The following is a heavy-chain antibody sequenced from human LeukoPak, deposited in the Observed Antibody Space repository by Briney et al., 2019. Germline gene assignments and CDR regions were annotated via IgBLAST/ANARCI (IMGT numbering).Heavy chain of an antibody. CDR2: IYSGGST. J-gene: IGHJ4*02. V-gene: IGHV3-66*01. D-gene: IGHD3-22*01. Sequence: GGSLRLSCAASGFTVSSNYMSWVRQAPGKGLEWVSVIYSGGSTYYADSVKGRFTISRDNSKNTLYLQMNSLRAEDTAVYYCARVSDSSGYYNDYWGQGTLVTVSS. CDR3: ARVSDSSGYYNDY. CDR1: GFTVSSNY.